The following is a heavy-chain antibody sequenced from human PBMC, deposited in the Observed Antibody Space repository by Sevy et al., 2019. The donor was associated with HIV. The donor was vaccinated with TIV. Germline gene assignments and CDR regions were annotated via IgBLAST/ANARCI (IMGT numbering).Heavy chain of an antibody. CDR1: GGSFSGYY. V-gene: IGHV4-34*01. CDR2: INHSGST. CDR3: ARGRGYYDFWSGNIRRTDYYYYGMDV. Sequence: LRETLSLTCAVYGGSFSGYYWSWIRQPPGKGLEWIGEINHSGSTNYNPSLKSRVTISVDTSKNQFSLKLSSVTAADTAVYYCARGRGYYDFWSGNIRRTDYYYYGMDVWGQGTTVTVSS. J-gene: IGHJ6*02. D-gene: IGHD3-3*01.